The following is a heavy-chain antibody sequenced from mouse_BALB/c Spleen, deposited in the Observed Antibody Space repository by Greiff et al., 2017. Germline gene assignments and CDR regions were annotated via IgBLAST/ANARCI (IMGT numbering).Heavy chain of an antibody. CDR1: GFTFTDYY. J-gene: IGHJ1*01. Sequence: EVQGVESGGGLVQPGGSLRLSCATSGFTFTDYYMSWVRQPPGKALEWLGFIRNKANGYTTEYSASVKGRFTISRDNSQSILYLQMNTLRAEDSATYYCARDKNYGNYWYFDVWGAGTTVTVSS. CDR3: ARDKNYGNYWYFDV. D-gene: IGHD2-1*01. CDR2: IRNKANGYTT. V-gene: IGHV7-3*02.